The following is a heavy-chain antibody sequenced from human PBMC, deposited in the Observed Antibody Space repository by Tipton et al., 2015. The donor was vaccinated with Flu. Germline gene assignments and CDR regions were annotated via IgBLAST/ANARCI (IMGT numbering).Heavy chain of an antibody. CDR3: ARGPEQWLVNPHYFDY. Sequence: TLSLTCSVSGGSISSYYWSWIRQPPGKGLEWIGYVFYTGSTDYNPSLKSRVTISVDTSKNQFSLELISVTAADTAVYYCARGPEQWLVNPHYFDYWGQGTLVTVSS. D-gene: IGHD6-19*01. CDR1: GGSISSYY. CDR2: VFYTGST. V-gene: IGHV4-59*01. J-gene: IGHJ4*02.